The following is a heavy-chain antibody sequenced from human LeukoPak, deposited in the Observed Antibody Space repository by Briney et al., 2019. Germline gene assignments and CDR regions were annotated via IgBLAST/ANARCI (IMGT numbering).Heavy chain of an antibody. J-gene: IGHJ4*02. V-gene: IGHV4-34*01. CDR2: INHSGST. CDR3: ARSYDRSGPPGY. Sequence: SETLSLTCAVYGASFSGYYWIWIRQPPGKGLEWIGEINHSGSTNYNPSLKSRVTISVDTSKHQFSLKLTSVTAADTAAYYCARSYDRSGPPGYWGQGTLVTVSS. D-gene: IGHD3-22*01. CDR1: GASFSGYY.